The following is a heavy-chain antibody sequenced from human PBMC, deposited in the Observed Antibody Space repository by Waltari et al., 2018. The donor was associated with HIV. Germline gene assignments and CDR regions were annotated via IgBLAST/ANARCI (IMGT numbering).Heavy chain of an antibody. CDR1: GFTFSSYG. Sequence: QVQLVESGGGVVQPGRSLRLSCAASGFTFSSYGMHWVRQAPGKGVEWVEVIWYDGSNKYYADSVKGRFTISRDNSKNTLYLQMNSLRAEDTAVYYCARDQTGTTYGYYYYGMDVWGQGTTVTVSS. J-gene: IGHJ6*02. CDR3: ARDQTGTTYGYYYYGMDV. D-gene: IGHD1-7*01. V-gene: IGHV3-33*01. CDR2: IWYDGSNK.